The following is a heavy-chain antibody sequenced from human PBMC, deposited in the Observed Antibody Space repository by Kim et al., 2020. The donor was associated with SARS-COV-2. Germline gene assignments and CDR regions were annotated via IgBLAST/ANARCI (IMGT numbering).Heavy chain of an antibody. CDR2: INPNSGGT. Sequence: ASVKVSCKASGYTFTGYYIHWVRQAPGQGLEWMGWINPNSGGTNYAQKFQGRVTMTRDTSISTAYMEVSRLRSDDTAVYYCARDWIAATGYGMDVWGQGTTVTVSS. D-gene: IGHD6-13*01. CDR3: ARDWIAATGYGMDV. V-gene: IGHV1-2*02. CDR1: GYTFTGYY. J-gene: IGHJ6*02.